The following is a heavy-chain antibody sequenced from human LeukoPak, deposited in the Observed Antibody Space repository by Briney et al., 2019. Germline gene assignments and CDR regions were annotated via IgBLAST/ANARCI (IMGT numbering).Heavy chain of an antibody. D-gene: IGHD2-15*01. V-gene: IGHV1-2*02. CDR3: ARGAAAYCSGGSCYSEWFDP. J-gene: IGHJ5*02. CDR1: GYTFTGYY. Sequence: ASVKVSCKASGYTFTGYYMHWVRQAPGQGLEWMGWINPNSGGTNYAQKFQGKVTMTRDTSISTAYMELSRLRSDDMAVYYCARGAAAYCSGGSCYSEWFDPWGQGTLVTVSS. CDR2: INPNSGGT.